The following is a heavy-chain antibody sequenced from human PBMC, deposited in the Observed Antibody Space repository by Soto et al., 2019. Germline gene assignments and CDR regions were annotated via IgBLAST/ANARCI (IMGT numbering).Heavy chain of an antibody. CDR3: ARDLGV. D-gene: IGHD3-16*01. CDR1: GFTFSGYW. CDR2: INREGSST. Sequence: EVQLVESGGGLVQPGGSLRLFCEASGFTFSGYWMHWVRQAPGKGLAWVSRINREGSSTSYAGSVKGRFTISRDNAKNTLFSQMNSLRVEDTAVYYCARDLGVWGQGTLVTVSS. V-gene: IGHV3-74*01. J-gene: IGHJ4*02.